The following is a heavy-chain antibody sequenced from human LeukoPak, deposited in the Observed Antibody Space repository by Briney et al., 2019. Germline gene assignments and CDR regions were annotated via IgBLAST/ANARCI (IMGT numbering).Heavy chain of an antibody. CDR1: GLTFSSYA. CDR3: AKDPTCSGGSCYFWN. V-gene: IGHV3-23*01. CDR2: ISGSGGST. D-gene: IGHD2-15*01. J-gene: IGHJ4*02. Sequence: PGGSLRLSCAASGLTFSSYAMSWVRHAPGKGLEWVSAISGSGGSTYYADSVKGRFTISRDNSKNTLYLQMNSLRAEDTAVYYCAKDPTCSGGSCYFWNWGQGTLVTVSS.